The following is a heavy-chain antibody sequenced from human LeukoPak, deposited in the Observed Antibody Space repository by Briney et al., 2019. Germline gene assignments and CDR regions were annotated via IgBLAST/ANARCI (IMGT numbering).Heavy chain of an antibody. J-gene: IGHJ4*02. CDR3: VSQRDHRVAVAGSFDD. Sequence: AASAFTVSSSFMSWVRQAPGKGLEWVSIIYSNGNTHYADSVRGRFTISRDNSKNTLYLQMTSLRVEDTAVYFCVSQRDHRVAVAGSFDDWGQGTLISVSP. D-gene: IGHD6-19*01. V-gene: IGHV3-53*01. CDR1: AFTVSSSF. CDR2: IYSNGNT.